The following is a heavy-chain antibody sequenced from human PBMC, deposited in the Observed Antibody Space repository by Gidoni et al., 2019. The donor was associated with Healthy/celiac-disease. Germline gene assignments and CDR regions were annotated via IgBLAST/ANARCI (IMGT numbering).Heavy chain of an antibody. Sequence: QLQLQESGPGLVKPSETLSLTCTVSGGSISSSSYYWGWIRQPPGKGLEWIGSIYYSGSTYYNPSLKSRVTISVDTSKNQFSLKLSSVTAADTAVYYCARPLYYGSGSYYMDVWAKGPRSPSP. V-gene: IGHV4-39*01. CDR1: GGSISSSSYY. CDR2: IYYSGST. D-gene: IGHD3-10*01. J-gene: IGHJ6*03. CDR3: ARPLYYGSGSYYMDV.